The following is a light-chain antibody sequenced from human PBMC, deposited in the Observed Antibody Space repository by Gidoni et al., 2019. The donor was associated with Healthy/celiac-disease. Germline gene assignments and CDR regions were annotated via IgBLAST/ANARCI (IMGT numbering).Light chain of an antibody. Sequence: EIVMTQSTATLSVSPGERATLSCRASQSVSSNLAWYQQKPGQAPWLRIYGASTRATGIPARFSGSGSGTEFTLTISSLQSEDFAVYYCQQYNNWPPWPFGQGTKVEIK. J-gene: IGKJ1*01. CDR1: QSVSSN. V-gene: IGKV3-15*01. CDR3: QQYNNWPPWP. CDR2: GAS.